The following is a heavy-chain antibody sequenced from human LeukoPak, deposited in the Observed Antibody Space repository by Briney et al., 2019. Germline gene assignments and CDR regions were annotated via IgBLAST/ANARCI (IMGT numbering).Heavy chain of an antibody. CDR3: ARGRGSR. Sequence: PSETLSLTCAAYGGSFSGYYWSWIRQPPGKGLEWIGEINHSGSTNYNPSLKRRLTISVDTSKDQCALRLSSVTAADTAVYYCARGRGSRWGQGTLVTVSS. CDR2: INHSGST. V-gene: IGHV4-34*01. D-gene: IGHD3-10*01. CDR1: GGSFSGYY. J-gene: IGHJ4*02.